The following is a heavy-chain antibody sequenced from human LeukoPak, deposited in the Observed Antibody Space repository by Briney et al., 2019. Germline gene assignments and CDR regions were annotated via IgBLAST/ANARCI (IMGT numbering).Heavy chain of an antibody. CDR3: ASSGYDFDY. CDR2: IYHSGST. J-gene: IGHJ4*02. V-gene: IGHV4-39*07. Sequence: SEALSLTCTVSGGSIGSGSLYWGWIRQPPGKGLEWIGSIYHSGSTYYNPSLKSRVTISVDTSKNQFSLKLSSVTAADTAVYYCASSGYDFDYWGQGTLVTVSS. D-gene: IGHD5-12*01. CDR1: GGSIGSGSLY.